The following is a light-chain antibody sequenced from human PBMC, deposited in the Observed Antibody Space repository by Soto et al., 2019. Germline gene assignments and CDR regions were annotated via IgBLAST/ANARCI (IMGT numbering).Light chain of an antibody. J-gene: IGKJ4*01. Sequence: EIVLTQSPATLSLSPGERATLSCRASQSVSSYLAWYQQKPGQAPRLLIYDASNRATGIPARFSGSGSGTDFTLTISSLEPEDFAVYYCQQHNSYPLTFGGGTKVDIK. CDR3: QQHNSYPLT. V-gene: IGKV3-11*01. CDR1: QSVSSY. CDR2: DAS.